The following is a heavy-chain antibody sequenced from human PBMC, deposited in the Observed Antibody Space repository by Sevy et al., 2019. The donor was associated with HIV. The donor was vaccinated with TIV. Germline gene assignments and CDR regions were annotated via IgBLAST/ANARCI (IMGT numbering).Heavy chain of an antibody. V-gene: IGHV4-59*01. CDR2: IYYSGST. CDR3: ARAGITRSFDY. D-gene: IGHD2-2*01. Sequence: SETLSLTCTVSGGSISSYYWSWIRRPPVKGLEWIGYIYYSGSTNDNPSLKSRVTISVDTSKNQFSLKLSSVTAADTAVYYCARAGITRSFDYWGQGTLVTVSS. CDR1: GGSISSYY. J-gene: IGHJ4*02.